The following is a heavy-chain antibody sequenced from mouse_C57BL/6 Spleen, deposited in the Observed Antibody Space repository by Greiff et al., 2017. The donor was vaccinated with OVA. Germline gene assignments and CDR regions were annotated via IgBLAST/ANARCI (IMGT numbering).Heavy chain of an antibody. CDR1: GYTFTTYP. CDR3: SRRDYDGNYFDC. CDR2: FHPYNDDT. D-gene: IGHD2-4*01. Sequence: VKLMESGAELVKPGASVKMSCKASGYTFTTYPIEWMKQNHGKSLEWIGNFHPYNDDTKYNEKFKGKATLTVEKSSSTVYLELSRLTSDDSAVYYCSRRDYDGNYFDCWGQGTTLTVST. J-gene: IGHJ2*01. V-gene: IGHV1-47*01.